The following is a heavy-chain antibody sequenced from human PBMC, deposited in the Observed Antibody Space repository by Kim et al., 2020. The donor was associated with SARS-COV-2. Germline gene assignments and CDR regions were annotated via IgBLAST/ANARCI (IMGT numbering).Heavy chain of an antibody. Sequence: SVKVSCKASGGTFSSYAISWVRQAPGQGLEWVGGIIPVFGTANYAQKFQGRVTITADKSTNTAYMEVSSLRPEDTAVYYCARVGGQYYYYYVMDVWGQGTTVTVSS. CDR1: GGTFSSYA. J-gene: IGHJ6*02. V-gene: IGHV1-69*06. CDR3: ARVGGQYYYYYVMDV. D-gene: IGHD3-10*01. CDR2: IIPVFGTA.